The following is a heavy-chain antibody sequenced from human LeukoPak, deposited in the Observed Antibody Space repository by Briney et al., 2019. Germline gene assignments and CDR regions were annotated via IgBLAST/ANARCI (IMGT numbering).Heavy chain of an antibody. CDR3: ARLGSITLFGVVIQYYFDS. V-gene: IGHV4-39*01. D-gene: IGHD3-3*01. CDR2: NYYSGNT. J-gene: IGHJ4*02. CDR1: GGSISSSTYY. Sequence: PSETLSLTCTVSGGSISSSTYYWGWIRQPPGKGLEWIGSNYYSGNTYYNPSLKSRVTISVDTSKNQFSLKLSSVTAADTAVYYCARLGSITLFGVVIQYYFDSWGQGTLVTVSS.